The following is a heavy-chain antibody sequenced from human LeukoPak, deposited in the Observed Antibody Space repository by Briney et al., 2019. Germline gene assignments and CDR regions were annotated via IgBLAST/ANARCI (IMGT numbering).Heavy chain of an antibody. CDR2: ISYEGSNK. Sequence: PGGSLRLSCAASGFTFSSYAMHWVRQAPGKGLEWVAVISYEGSNKYYADSVKGRLTISRDNSKNTLYLQMNSLRAEDTAVYYCARGRVGATGGPTDYWGQGTLVTVSS. J-gene: IGHJ4*02. CDR1: GFTFSSYA. V-gene: IGHV3-30-3*01. CDR3: ARGRVGATGGPTDY. D-gene: IGHD1-26*01.